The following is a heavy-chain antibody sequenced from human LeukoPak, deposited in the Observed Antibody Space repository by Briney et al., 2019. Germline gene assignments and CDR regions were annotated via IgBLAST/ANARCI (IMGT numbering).Heavy chain of an antibody. CDR1: NGFDNLYF. V-gene: IGHV4-34*01. D-gene: IGHD4/OR15-4a*01. CDR2: MTYRGSP. CDR3: AVYGGNWDFDS. J-gene: IGHJ4*02. Sequence: SETLSLTCAVYNGFDNLYFMLVRQPPGKGLEWIGEMTYRGSPNYNPSLRSRFTISMNVSQRQFSLNLRSVTAAGTATYYCAVYGGNWDFDSWGPGTPVTVSS.